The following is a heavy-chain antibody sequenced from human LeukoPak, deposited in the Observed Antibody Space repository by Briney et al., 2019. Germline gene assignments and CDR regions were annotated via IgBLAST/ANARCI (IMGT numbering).Heavy chain of an antibody. D-gene: IGHD2-15*01. CDR1: GFTFRSYW. CDR2: IKQDGSEK. J-gene: IGHJ4*02. Sequence: GGSLRLSCAASGFTFRSYWMGWVRQAPGKGLEWVANIKQDGSEKYYVDSVKGRFTISRDNAKNSLYLQMNNLRVEDTAVYYCARDCSGGTSYRSGYWGQGTLVTVSS. V-gene: IGHV3-7*01. CDR3: ARDCSGGTSYRSGY.